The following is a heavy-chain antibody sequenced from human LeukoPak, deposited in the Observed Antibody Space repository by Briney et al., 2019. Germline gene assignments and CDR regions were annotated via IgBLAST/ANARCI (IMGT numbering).Heavy chain of an antibody. J-gene: IGHJ5*02. D-gene: IGHD3-10*01. Sequence: SETLSLTCTVSGDSISSYYWSWIRQPPGKGLEWIGYIYYSGSTNYNPSLKSRVTISVDTSKNQFSLKLSSVTAADTAVYYCARRELWGVTGFDPWGQGTLVTVSS. CDR2: IYYSGST. CDR1: GDSISSYY. V-gene: IGHV4-59*08. CDR3: ARRELWGVTGFDP.